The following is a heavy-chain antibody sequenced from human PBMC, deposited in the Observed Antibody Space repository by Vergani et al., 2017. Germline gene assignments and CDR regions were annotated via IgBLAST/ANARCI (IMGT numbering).Heavy chain of an antibody. CDR2: ISWDGGST. D-gene: IGHD3-22*01. Sequence: EVQLVESGGVVVQPGGSLRLSCAASGFTFDDYTMHWVRQAPGKGLEWVSLISWDGGSTYYADSVKGRFTISRDNSKNSLYLQMNSLRAEDTAVYYCAKLGYYYDSSGYYQRLPRDAFDIWGQGTMVTVSS. V-gene: IGHV3-43*01. CDR1: GFTFDDYT. CDR3: AKLGYYYDSSGYYQRLPRDAFDI. J-gene: IGHJ3*02.